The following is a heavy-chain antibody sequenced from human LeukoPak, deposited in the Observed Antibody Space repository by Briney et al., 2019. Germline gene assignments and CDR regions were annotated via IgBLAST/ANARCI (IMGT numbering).Heavy chain of an antibody. CDR3: AREVGNAGDY. J-gene: IGHJ4*02. Sequence: ASVKVSCKASGYTXTGCFMHWVRLAPGQGLEWMGWINPNSGGTNYAQKFQGRVTMTRDTSISTAYMELSRLISDDTAVYYCAREVGNAGDYWGQGTLVTVSS. CDR1: GYTXTGCF. CDR2: INPNSGGT. D-gene: IGHD1-26*01. V-gene: IGHV1-2*02.